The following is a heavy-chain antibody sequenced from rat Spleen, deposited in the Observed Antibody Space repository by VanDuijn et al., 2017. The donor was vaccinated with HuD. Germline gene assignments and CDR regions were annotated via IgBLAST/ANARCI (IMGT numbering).Heavy chain of an antibody. CDR3: AKDFDYGPDY. CDR2: ISYDGSST. Sequence: EVQLVESGGGLVQPGRSMKLSCAASGFTFSNYDMAWVRQAPTKGLEWVASISYDGSSTYYADSVKGRFTISRDNVKSTLYLQMNSLRSEDTATYYCAKDFDYGPDYWGQGVMVTVSS. V-gene: IGHV5-22*01. D-gene: IGHD1-11*01. CDR1: GFTFSNYD. J-gene: IGHJ2*01.